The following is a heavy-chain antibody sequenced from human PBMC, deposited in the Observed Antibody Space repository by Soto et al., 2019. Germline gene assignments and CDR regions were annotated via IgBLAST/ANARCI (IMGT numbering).Heavy chain of an antibody. J-gene: IGHJ4*02. CDR1: GGTFSSYA. CDR3: ARRQLDYIWGSYRSNPYYFDY. D-gene: IGHD3-16*02. Sequence: GASVKVSCKASGGTFSSYAISWVRQAPGQGLEWMGGIIPIFGTANYAQKLQGRVTMATDTSTSTAYMELRSLRSDDTAVYYCARRQLDYIWGSYRSNPYYFDYWGQGTLVTVSS. CDR2: IIPIFGTA. V-gene: IGHV1-69*05.